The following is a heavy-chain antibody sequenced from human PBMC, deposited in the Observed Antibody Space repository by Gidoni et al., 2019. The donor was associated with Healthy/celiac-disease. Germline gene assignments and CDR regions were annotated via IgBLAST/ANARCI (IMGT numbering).Heavy chain of an antibody. CDR1: GGSFSGYY. D-gene: IGHD3-9*01. Sequence: QVQLQQWGAGRVKPSETLSLPCAVYGGSFSGYYWSWIRPPPGKGLEWIGEINQSGSTNYNPSLKSRVTISVDTSKNQFSLKLSSVTAADTAVYYCARVGFDWLSVWGQGTTVTVSS. CDR3: ARVGFDWLSV. J-gene: IGHJ6*02. CDR2: INQSGST. V-gene: IGHV4-34*01.